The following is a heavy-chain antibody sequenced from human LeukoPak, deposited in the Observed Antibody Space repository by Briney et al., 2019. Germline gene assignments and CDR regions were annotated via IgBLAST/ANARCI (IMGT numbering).Heavy chain of an antibody. CDR2: IRSKAYGGTT. V-gene: IGHV3-49*04. Sequence: PGGSLRLSCAASGFTFSNVWMNWVRQAPGKGLEWVGFIRSKAYGGTTEYAASVKGRFTISRDDSKSIAYLQMNSLKTEDTAVYYCTRDQSIQLWFGRGDGGFYFDYWGQGTLVTVSS. J-gene: IGHJ4*02. D-gene: IGHD5-18*01. CDR1: GFTFSNVW. CDR3: TRDQSIQLWFGRGDGGFYFDY.